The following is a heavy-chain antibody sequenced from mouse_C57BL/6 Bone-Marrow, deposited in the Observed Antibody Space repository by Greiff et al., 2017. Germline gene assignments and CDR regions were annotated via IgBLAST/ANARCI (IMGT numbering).Heavy chain of an antibody. J-gene: IGHJ1*03. CDR2: IYPGSGST. CDR1: GYTFTSYW. Sequence: QVQLQQPGAELVKPGASVKMTCKASGYTFTSYWITWVKQRPGQGLEWIGDIYPGSGSTNYNEKFKSKATLTVDTSSSTAYMKLSSLTSEDSAVYYCARRYYSNYGYFDVWCTGTTVTVSA. V-gene: IGHV1-55*01. D-gene: IGHD2-5*01. CDR3: ARRYYSNYGYFDV.